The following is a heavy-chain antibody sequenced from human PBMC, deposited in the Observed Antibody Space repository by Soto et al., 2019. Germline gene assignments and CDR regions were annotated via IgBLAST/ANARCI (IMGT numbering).Heavy chain of an antibody. D-gene: IGHD1-26*01. V-gene: IGHV4-39*01. CDR2: VYYSRST. J-gene: IGHJ5*02. Sequence: PSETLSLTCTVSGGSISGSSYYWDWIRQPPGKGLEWIGSVYYSRSTYYNPSPRVESPYPRTSKNQFSLKLSSVTAADTAVYYCAVRGRYSRFDPWGQGTLVTVSS. CDR3: AVRGRYSRFDP. CDR1: GGSISGSSYY.